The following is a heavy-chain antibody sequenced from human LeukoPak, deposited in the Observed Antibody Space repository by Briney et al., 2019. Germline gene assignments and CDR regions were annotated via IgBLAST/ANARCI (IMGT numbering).Heavy chain of an antibody. J-gene: IGHJ3*02. CDR2: ISSDGSDI. CDR1: GFTFTNTW. D-gene: IGHD6-13*01. Sequence: GGSLRLSCAASGFTFTNTWMYWVRQAPRKGLVWVSRISSDGSDITYADSVKGRFTISRDNAKNSLYLQMNSLRAEDTAVYYCARVTAAGGVVAFDIWGQGTMVTVSS. V-gene: IGHV3-74*01. CDR3: ARVTAAGGVVAFDI.